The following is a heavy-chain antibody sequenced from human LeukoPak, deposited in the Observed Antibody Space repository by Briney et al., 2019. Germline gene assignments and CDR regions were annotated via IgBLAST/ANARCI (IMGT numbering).Heavy chain of an antibody. V-gene: IGHV3-23*01. CDR3: AKHKGSGSYYLYSFDY. CDR1: GFTFGTYA. J-gene: IGHJ4*02. Sequence: PGGSPRLSCAASGFTFGTYAMSWVRQAPGKGLEWVSSISGSGGFTYYADSVKGRFTISRDNSKNTLYLQMNSLRAEDTAVYYCAKHKGSGSYYLYSFDYWGQGTLVTVSS. CDR2: ISGSGGFT. D-gene: IGHD3-10*01.